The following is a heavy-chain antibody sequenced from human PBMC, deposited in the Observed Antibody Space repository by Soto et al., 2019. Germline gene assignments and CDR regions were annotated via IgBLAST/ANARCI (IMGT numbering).Heavy chain of an antibody. J-gene: IGHJ4*02. V-gene: IGHV3-23*01. CDR1: GFSFSNYV. D-gene: IGHD2-2*01. CDR3: AKLHMTSAVSHFEF. CDR2: ISGRGSTT. Sequence: EVQLLESGGGVVQRGGSLRLSCAASGFSFSNYVMMWVRQAPGKGLEWVSGISGRGSTTFYADSVKGRFTISRDNFKDILYLQMDSLRAEDTATYFCAKLHMTSAVSHFEFWGPGSLVTVSS.